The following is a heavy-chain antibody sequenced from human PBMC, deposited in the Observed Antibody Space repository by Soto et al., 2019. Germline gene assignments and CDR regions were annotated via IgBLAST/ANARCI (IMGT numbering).Heavy chain of an antibody. CDR3: AKGGRMVRGDYFDY. Sequence: PGGSLRLSCAASGFTFSSYGMHWVRQAPGKGLEWVAVISYDGSNKYYADSVKGRFTISRDNSKNTLYLQMNSLRAEDTAVYYCAKGGRMVRGDYFDYWGQGTLVTVSS. V-gene: IGHV3-30*18. CDR2: ISYDGSNK. J-gene: IGHJ4*02. CDR1: GFTFSSYG. D-gene: IGHD3-10*01.